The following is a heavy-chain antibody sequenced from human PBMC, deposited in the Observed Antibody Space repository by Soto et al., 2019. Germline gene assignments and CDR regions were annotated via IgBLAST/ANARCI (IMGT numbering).Heavy chain of an antibody. CDR2: IWYDGSNK. CDR1: GFTFSSYG. CDR3: ARDLNKLNPVGATLDY. J-gene: IGHJ4*02. D-gene: IGHD1-26*01. Sequence: GGSLRLSCAASGFTFSSYGMHWVRQAPGKGLEWVAVIWYDGSNKYYADSVKGRFTISRDNSKNTLYLQMNSLRAEDTAVYYCARDLNKLNPVGATLDYWGQGTLVTVSS. V-gene: IGHV3-33*01.